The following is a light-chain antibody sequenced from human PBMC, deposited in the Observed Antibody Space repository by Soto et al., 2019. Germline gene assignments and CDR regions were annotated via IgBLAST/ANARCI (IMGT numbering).Light chain of an antibody. V-gene: IGLV2-11*01. CDR3: CFYAGRSLV. CDR1: SSDVGGYNY. J-gene: IGLJ2*01. Sequence: QSALTQPASVSGSPGRSVTISCTGTSSDVGGYNYVSWYQQHPGKAPKLMIYDVSERPSGVSSRFSGSKSGNTASLTISGLEAEDEADYYCCFYAGRSLVFGGGTKLTVL. CDR2: DVS.